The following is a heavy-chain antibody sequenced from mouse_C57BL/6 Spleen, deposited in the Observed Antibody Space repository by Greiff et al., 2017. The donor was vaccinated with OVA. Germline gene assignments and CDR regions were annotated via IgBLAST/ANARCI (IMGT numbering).Heavy chain of an antibody. D-gene: IGHD1-1*01. Sequence: QVQLQQPGAELVMPGASVKLSCKASGYTFTSYWMHWVKQRPGQGLEWIGEIDPSDSYTNYNQKFKGKSTLTVDKSSSTAYMQLSSLTSEDSAVYYCARSDTTVVAQWYFDVWGTGTTVTVSS. J-gene: IGHJ1*03. CDR3: ARSDTTVVAQWYFDV. CDR1: GYTFTSYW. CDR2: IDPSDSYT. V-gene: IGHV1-69*01.